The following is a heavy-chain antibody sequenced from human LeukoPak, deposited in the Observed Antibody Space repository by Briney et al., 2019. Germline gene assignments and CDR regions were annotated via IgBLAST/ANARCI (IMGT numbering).Heavy chain of an antibody. CDR1: GFTFSSYA. D-gene: IGHD5-18*01. J-gene: IGHJ6*02. CDR3: AREQGGGYSYYYGMDV. CDR2: ISGSGGST. Sequence: GGSLRLSCAASGFTFSSYAMSWARQAPGKGLEWVSAISGSGGSTYYADSVKGRFTISRDNAKNSLYLQMNSLRAEDTAVYYCAREQGGGYSYYYGMDVWGQGTTVTVSS. V-gene: IGHV3-23*01.